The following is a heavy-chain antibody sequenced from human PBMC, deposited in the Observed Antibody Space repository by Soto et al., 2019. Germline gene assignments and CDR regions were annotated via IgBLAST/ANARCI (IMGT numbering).Heavy chain of an antibody. CDR3: ARGYCSGGSCYTTGAFDI. J-gene: IGHJ3*02. Sequence: GASVKVSCKASGYTFTSYGISWVRQAPGQGLEWMGWISAYNGNTNYAQKLQGRVTMTTDTSTSTAYMELRSLRSDDTAVYYCARGYCSGGSCYTTGAFDIWGQGTMVTVSS. CDR1: GYTFTSYG. V-gene: IGHV1-18*01. CDR2: ISAYNGNT. D-gene: IGHD2-15*01.